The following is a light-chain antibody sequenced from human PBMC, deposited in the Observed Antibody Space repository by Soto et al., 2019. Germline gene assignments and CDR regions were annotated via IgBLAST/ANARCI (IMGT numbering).Light chain of an antibody. CDR3: VAFDHSLNGYV. CDR1: SSNIGSNT. V-gene: IGLV1-44*01. CDR2: NDR. Sequence: QAVLTQPPSASGTPGQTVTISCSGSSSNIGSNTVNWYQQVPGTAPKLLIYNDRQRPSGVPDRLSGSRSGTSASLAISGLQSEDAAEYFCVAFDHSLNGYVFGTGTKLTVL. J-gene: IGLJ1*01.